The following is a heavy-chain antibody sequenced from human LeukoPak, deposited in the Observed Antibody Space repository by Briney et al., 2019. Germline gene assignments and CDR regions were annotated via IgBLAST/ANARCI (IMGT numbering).Heavy chain of an antibody. CDR2: ISGSGGST. D-gene: IGHD3-22*01. Sequence: GGSLRLSCAASGFTFSTYAMNWVRQAPGKGLELVSVISGSGGSTYYADSVKGRFTISRDNSKNTLYLQMNSLRVEDTAVYYCAKAGPASSDYLNWFDPWGQGTLVTVSS. CDR3: AKAGPASSDYLNWFDP. CDR1: GFTFSTYA. J-gene: IGHJ5*02. V-gene: IGHV3-23*01.